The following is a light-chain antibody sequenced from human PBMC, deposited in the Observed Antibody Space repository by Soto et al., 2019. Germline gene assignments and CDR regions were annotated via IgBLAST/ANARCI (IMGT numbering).Light chain of an antibody. J-gene: IGKJ1*01. Sequence: DIQMTQSPSTLPASVGDRVTITCRASQSISSWLAWYQQKPGKAPKLLIYDASSLESGVPSRFSGSGSGTEITLTISSLQPDDFATYYCQQYNSYGTFGQGTKVDIK. CDR2: DAS. V-gene: IGKV1-5*01. CDR3: QQYNSYGT. CDR1: QSISSW.